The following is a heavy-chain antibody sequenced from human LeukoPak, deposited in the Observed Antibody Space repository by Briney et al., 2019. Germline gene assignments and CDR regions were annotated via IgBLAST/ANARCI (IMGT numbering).Heavy chain of an antibody. D-gene: IGHD3-10*01. CDR2: INPSGGST. Sequence: HWXRXAPGXGLEWMGVINPSGGSTSYAQKFQGRVTMTRDTSTSTVYMELSSLRSEDTAVYYCARDMGSGLDYWGQGTLVTVSS. J-gene: IGHJ4*02. CDR3: ARDMGSGLDY. V-gene: IGHV1-46*01.